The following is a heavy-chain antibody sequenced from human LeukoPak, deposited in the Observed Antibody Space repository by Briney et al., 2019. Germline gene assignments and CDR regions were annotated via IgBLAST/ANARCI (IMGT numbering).Heavy chain of an antibody. CDR1: GYTFTDYY. Sequence: ASVKVSCXASGYTFTDYYMHWVRQAPGQGLEWMGRINPNSGGTNYAQKFQGRVTVTRDTSISTAYMELSRLRSDDTAEYYCARVGYSYGYDFDYWGQGTLVTVSS. V-gene: IGHV1-2*06. CDR2: INPNSGGT. D-gene: IGHD5-18*01. CDR3: ARVGYSYGYDFDY. J-gene: IGHJ4*02.